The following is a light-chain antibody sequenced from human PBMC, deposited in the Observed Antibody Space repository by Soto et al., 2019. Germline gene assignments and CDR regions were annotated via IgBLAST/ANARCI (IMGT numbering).Light chain of an antibody. CDR3: MQALQSPRT. CDR2: LGS. Sequence: EIDMTQSPLSLPVTPGEPASISCRSSQSLSHSNGKTYLDWYLQKPGQSPHRLIYLGSNRASGVPDMFTGSGSGTDFTLKISRVEAEDVGGYYCMQALQSPRTFGQGTKLEI. CDR1: QSLSHSNGKTY. J-gene: IGKJ2*01. V-gene: IGKV2-28*01.